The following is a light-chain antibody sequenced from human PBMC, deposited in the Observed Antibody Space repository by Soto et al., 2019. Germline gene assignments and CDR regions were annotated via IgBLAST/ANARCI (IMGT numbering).Light chain of an antibody. CDR3: QQYNSYPLT. V-gene: IGKV1-5*03. CDR1: QSISTW. J-gene: IGKJ4*01. CDR2: KAS. Sequence: DIQMTQSPSTLSASVGDRVTITCRASQSISTWLAWYQQKPGKASKLLIYKASSLQSGVPSRFSGSGSGTEFTLTISRLQPDDFATYYCQQYNSYPLTFGGGTKVEIK.